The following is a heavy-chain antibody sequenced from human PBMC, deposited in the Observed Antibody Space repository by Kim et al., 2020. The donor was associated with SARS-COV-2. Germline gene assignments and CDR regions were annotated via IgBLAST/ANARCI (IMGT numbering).Heavy chain of an antibody. J-gene: IGHJ4*02. Sequence: GRFTISRDNSKNTLYLQMNSLRAEDTAVYYCAPTPDPYYDYVWGSTGATDWGQGTLVTVSS. V-gene: IGHV3-23*01. CDR3: APTPDPYYDYVWGSTGATD. D-gene: IGHD3-16*01.